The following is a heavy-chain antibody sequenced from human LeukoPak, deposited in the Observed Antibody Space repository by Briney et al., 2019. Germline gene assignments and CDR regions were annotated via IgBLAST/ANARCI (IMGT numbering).Heavy chain of an antibody. J-gene: IGHJ4*02. CDR3: ARESGESSLDY. Sequence: GGSLRLSCAASGFTFSSDWMSWVRQAPGKALEWVANIKQDGSEKYYVDSVKGRFTISRDNAKNSLYLQMNSLRAEDTAVYYCARESGESSLDYWGQGTLVTVSS. CDR1: GFTFSSDW. V-gene: IGHV3-7*01. CDR2: IKQDGSEK. D-gene: IGHD2-21*01.